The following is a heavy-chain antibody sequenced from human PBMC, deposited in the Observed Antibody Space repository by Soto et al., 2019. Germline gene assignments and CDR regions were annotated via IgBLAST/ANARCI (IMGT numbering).Heavy chain of an antibody. CDR2: ISWNSGSI. J-gene: IGHJ1*01. V-gene: IGHV3-9*01. CDR1: GFTFDDYV. Sequence: GGSLRLSCAASGFTFDDYVMHWVRQAPGKGLEWVSGISWNSGSIGYADSVKGRFTISRDNAKNSLYLQMNSLRAEDTALYYCAKVSGPGATTSFQHWGQGTLVTVSS. CDR3: AKVSGPGATTSFQH. D-gene: IGHD1-26*01.